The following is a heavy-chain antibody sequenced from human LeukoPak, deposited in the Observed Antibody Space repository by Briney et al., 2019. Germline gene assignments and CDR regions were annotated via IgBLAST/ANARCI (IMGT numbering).Heavy chain of an antibody. J-gene: IGHJ3*02. Sequence: ASVKVSCKASGGTFSSYAISWVRQAPGQGLEWMGRIIPIFGTANYAQKFQGRVTITTDESTSTAYMALSSLRSEHTAVYYCARGIVGATTGDAFDIWGQGTMVPVSS. CDR1: GGTFSSYA. D-gene: IGHD1-26*01. CDR3: ARGIVGATTGDAFDI. CDR2: IIPIFGTA. V-gene: IGHV1-69*05.